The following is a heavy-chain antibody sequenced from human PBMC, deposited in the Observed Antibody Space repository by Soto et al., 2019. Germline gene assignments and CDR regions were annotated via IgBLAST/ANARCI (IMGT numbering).Heavy chain of an antibody. CDR2: ISTSVGST. CDR3: AKGGQSYDY. CDR1: GFTFSTYA. Sequence: LRLSCAASGFTFSTYAMSWVRQAPGKGLEWVSAISTSVGSTYYTDSVKGRFTISRDNSKNTLYLQMNSLRAEDTAVYYCAKGGQSYDYWGQGTLVTVSS. D-gene: IGHD3-10*01. V-gene: IGHV3-23*01. J-gene: IGHJ4*02.